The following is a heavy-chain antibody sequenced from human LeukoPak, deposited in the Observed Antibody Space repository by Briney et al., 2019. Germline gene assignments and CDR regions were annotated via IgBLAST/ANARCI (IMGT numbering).Heavy chain of an antibody. J-gene: IGHJ6*03. CDR1: GGSFSGYY. Sequence: RPSETLSLTCAVYGGSFSGYYWSWIRQPLGKGLEWIGEINHSGSTNYNPSLKSRVTISVDTSKNQFSLKLSSVTAADTAVYYCARGSGYDSMGYYYYYYMDVWGKGTTVTVSS. CDR2: INHSGST. CDR3: ARGSGYDSMGYYYYYYMDV. V-gene: IGHV4-34*01. D-gene: IGHD5-12*01.